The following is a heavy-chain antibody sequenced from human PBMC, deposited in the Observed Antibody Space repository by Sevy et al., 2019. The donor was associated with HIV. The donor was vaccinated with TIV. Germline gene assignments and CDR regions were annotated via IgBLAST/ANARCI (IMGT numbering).Heavy chain of an antibody. Sequence: GGSLRLSCVVSGIIFTSSGMHWVRQAPGKGLEWVAVISYHGRDKFYADSVKGRFTISRDNSKNILYLQMNGLRIEDTAVYYCAKDFTGYNGMDVWGQGTMVTV. CDR3: AKDFTGYNGMDV. CDR2: ISYHGRDK. V-gene: IGHV3-30*18. CDR1: GIIFTSSG. J-gene: IGHJ6*02. D-gene: IGHD3-9*01.